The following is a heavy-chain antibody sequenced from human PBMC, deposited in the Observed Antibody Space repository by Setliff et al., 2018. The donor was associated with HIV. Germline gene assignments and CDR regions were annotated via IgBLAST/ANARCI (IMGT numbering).Heavy chain of an antibody. V-gene: IGHV4-59*11. D-gene: IGHD6-19*01. J-gene: IGHJ6*02. CDR1: GDFISSHS. CDR2: LYHRGSP. CDR3: ARLGSGWSDSYYYAMDV. Sequence: PSETLSLTCTVSGDFISSHSWSWIRQPPGKGLEWIGTLYHRGSPIYNSSLKSRVTISGDPSNNQLSLSLSSVTAADTAVYYCARLGSGWSDSYYYAMDVWGQGTTVTVSS.